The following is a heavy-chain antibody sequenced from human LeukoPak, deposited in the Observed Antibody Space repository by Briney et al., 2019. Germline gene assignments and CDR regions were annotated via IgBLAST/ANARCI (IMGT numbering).Heavy chain of an antibody. CDR3: ARSRYCSGGSCYSVYFDY. V-gene: IGHV1-69*13. CDR2: TIPIFGTA. CDR1: GGTFSSYA. D-gene: IGHD2-15*01. J-gene: IGHJ4*02. Sequence: SVKVSCKASGGTFSSYAISWVRQAPGQGLEWMGGTIPIFGTANYAQKFQGRVTITADESTSTAYMELSSLGSEDTAVYYCARSRYCSGGSCYSVYFDYWGQGTLVTVSS.